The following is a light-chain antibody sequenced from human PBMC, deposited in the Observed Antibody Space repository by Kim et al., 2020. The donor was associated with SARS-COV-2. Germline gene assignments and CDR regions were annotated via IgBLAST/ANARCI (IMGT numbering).Light chain of an antibody. CDR1: QGIASW. CDR2: AAS. V-gene: IGKV1-12*01. J-gene: IGKJ5*01. Sequence: DVQMTQSPSSVSASVGARVTITCRASQGIASWLAWYQLKPGKAPRLLIYAASALQQGVPSRLSGSGSGTEFTLTISSLQPEDCGSYYCQQSNNFPITFGQGTRLEIK. CDR3: QQSNNFPIT.